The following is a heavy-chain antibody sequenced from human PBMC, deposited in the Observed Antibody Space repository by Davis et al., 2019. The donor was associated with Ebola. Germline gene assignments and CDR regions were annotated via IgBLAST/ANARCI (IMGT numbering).Heavy chain of an antibody. CDR3: ARVIAVAGTGYYYGMDV. V-gene: IGHV3-21*01. J-gene: IGHJ6*02. D-gene: IGHD6-19*01. Sequence: PGGSLRLSCAASGFTFSSYSMNWVRQAPGKGLEWVSSISSSSSYIYYADSVKGRFTISRDNAKNSLYLQMNSLRAEDTAVYYCARVIAVAGTGYYYGMDVWGQGTTVTVSS. CDR1: GFTFSSYS. CDR2: ISSSSSYI.